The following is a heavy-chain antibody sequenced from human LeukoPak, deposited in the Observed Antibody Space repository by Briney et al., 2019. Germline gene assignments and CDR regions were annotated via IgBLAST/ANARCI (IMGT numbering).Heavy chain of an antibody. D-gene: IGHD1-26*01. V-gene: IGHV4-59*01. CDR1: GGSISSYY. CDR3: ARQWSGSYSYAFDI. J-gene: IGHJ3*02. Sequence: SETLSLTCTVSGGSISSYYWSWIRQPPGKGLEWIGYIYYSGSTNYNPSLKSRVTISVDTSKNQFSLRLSSVTAADTAVYYCARQWSGSYSYAFDIWGQGTMVTVSS. CDR2: IYYSGST.